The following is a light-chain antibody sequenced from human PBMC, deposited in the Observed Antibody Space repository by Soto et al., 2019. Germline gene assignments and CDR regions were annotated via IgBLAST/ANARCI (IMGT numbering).Light chain of an antibody. Sequence: QSALTQPASVSGSPGQSITISCTGTSSDVGGYNYVSWYQQRPGKAPILMIYDVSYRPSGISNRFSGSKSGNTASLTISGLPAEDAADYYCSSYTSTSVVFGGGTKLTVL. CDR1: SSDVGGYNY. J-gene: IGLJ2*01. CDR2: DVS. CDR3: SSYTSTSVV. V-gene: IGLV2-14*01.